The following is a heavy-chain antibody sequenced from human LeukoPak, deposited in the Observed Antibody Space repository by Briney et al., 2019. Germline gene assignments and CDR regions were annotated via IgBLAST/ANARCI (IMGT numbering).Heavy chain of an antibody. Sequence: PGGSLRLSCATSGFTFSSYWMSWVRQAPGKGLEWVPNIKQDGSEKYYVDSVKGRFTISRDNAKNSLYLQMNSLRADDSAVYYCATSGWYQLHGDYWGQGTLVTVSS. D-gene: IGHD2-2*01. J-gene: IGHJ4*02. V-gene: IGHV3-7*01. CDR2: IKQDGSEK. CDR1: GFTFSSYW. CDR3: ATSGWYQLHGDY.